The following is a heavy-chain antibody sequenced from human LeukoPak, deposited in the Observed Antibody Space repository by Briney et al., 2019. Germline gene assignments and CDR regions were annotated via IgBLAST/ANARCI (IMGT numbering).Heavy chain of an antibody. V-gene: IGHV3-30*02. Sequence: PGGSLRLSCVSSGFTFSRYGIHWVRQDPGKGLEWVSFIQTDGSAKYYSDSVKGRFTISRDNAKSSLYLQMNSLRVEDTAVYYCARDPSAGSESWGQGTLVTVSS. J-gene: IGHJ4*02. CDR2: IQTDGSAK. CDR1: GFTFSRYG. CDR3: ARDPSAGSES. D-gene: IGHD6-25*01.